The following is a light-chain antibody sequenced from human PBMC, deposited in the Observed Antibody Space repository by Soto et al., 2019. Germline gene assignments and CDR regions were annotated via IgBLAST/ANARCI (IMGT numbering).Light chain of an antibody. Sequence: EIVLTQSPGTLSLSPGEGATLSCRASQSVSRSYLAWYQQKPGQAPRLLIYGASSRANGIPDRFSGSGSGTDFTLTISRLEPEDFAVYYCQQYGSSSITFGQGTRLEIK. J-gene: IGKJ5*01. V-gene: IGKV3-20*01. CDR3: QQYGSSSIT. CDR1: QSVSRSY. CDR2: GAS.